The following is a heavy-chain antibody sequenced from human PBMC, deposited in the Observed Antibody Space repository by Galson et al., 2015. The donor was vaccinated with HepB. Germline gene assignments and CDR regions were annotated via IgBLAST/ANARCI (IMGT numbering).Heavy chain of an antibody. J-gene: IGHJ6*02. CDR3: ARDQYGGATISSWLSYYYYGMDV. D-gene: IGHD1-26*01. V-gene: IGHV3-21*01. Sequence: SLRLSCAASGFTFSSYSMNWVRQAPGKGLEWVSSISSSSSYIYYADSVKGRFTISRDNAKNSLYLQMNSLRAEDTAVYYCARDQYGGATISSWLSYYYYGMDVWGQGTTVTVSS. CDR2: ISSSSSYI. CDR1: GFTFSSYS.